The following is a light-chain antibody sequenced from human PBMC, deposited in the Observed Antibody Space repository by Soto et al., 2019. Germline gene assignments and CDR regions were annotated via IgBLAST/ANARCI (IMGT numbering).Light chain of an antibody. CDR3: SSYTSSRTRV. CDR2: DVS. Sequence: QSVLTQPASVSGSPGQSITISCTGTSSDVGAYNYVAWYQHHPGKAPELMIYDVSNRPSGVSNRFSASKSGNTASLTISGLQAEDEADYYCSSYTSSRTRVFGGGTKLTVL. V-gene: IGLV2-14*03. CDR1: SSDVGAYNY. J-gene: IGLJ3*02.